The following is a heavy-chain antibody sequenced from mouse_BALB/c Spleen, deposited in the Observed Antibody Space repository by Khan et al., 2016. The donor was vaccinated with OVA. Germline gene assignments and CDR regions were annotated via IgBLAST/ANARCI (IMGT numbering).Heavy chain of an antibody. D-gene: IGHD2-4*01. CDR1: GYSITSEYA. Sequence: EVQLQESGPGLVKPSQSLSLTYTVTGYSITSEYAWNWIRQFPGNKLEWMGYINYSGNTRYNPSLKSRISITRDTSKNQFFLQLNSVTTEDTATYYCTRKDYDDYDPFPYWGQGTLVTVSA. CDR3: TRKDYDDYDPFPY. J-gene: IGHJ3*01. V-gene: IGHV3-2*02. CDR2: INYSGNT.